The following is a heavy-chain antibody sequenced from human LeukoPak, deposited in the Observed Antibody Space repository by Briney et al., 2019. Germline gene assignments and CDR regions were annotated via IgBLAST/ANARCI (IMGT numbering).Heavy chain of an antibody. V-gene: IGHV3-7*01. CDR1: GFTFSSYW. J-gene: IGHJ4*02. CDR2: IKQDGSEK. Sequence: AGGSLRLSCAASGFTFSSYWMSWVRQAPGKGLEWVADIKQDGSEKYYVDSVKGRFTISRDNAKNSLYLQMNSLRAEDTAVYYCARDKGVIAAAGTDYWGQGTLVTVSS. CDR3: ARDKGVIAAAGTDY. D-gene: IGHD6-13*01.